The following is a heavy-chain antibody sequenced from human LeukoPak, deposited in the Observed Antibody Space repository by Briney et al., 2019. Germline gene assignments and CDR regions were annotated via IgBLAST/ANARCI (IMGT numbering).Heavy chain of an antibody. J-gene: IGHJ3*02. Sequence: GASVKVSCKASGGTFSSYAISWVRQAPGQGLEWMGGIIPIFGTANYAQKFQGRVTITADESTSTAYMELSSLRPEDTAVYYCARARPHYYDSSGYRDAFDIWGQGTMVTVSS. CDR2: IIPIFGTA. CDR3: ARARPHYYDSSGYRDAFDI. V-gene: IGHV1-69*01. D-gene: IGHD3-22*01. CDR1: GGTFSSYA.